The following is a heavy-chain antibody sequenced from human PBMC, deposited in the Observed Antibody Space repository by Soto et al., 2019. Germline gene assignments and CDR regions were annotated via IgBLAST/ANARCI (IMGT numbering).Heavy chain of an antibody. D-gene: IGHD6-19*01. V-gene: IGHV3-23*01. CDR3: AKGGSGWPHYYYYYGMDV. CDR1: GFTFSSYA. Sequence: GGSLRLSCAASGFTFSSYAMSWVRQAPGKGLEWVSAISASGGSTYYADSVKGRFTISRDNSKNTLYLQMNSLRAEDTAIYYCAKGGSGWPHYYYYYGMDVWGQGTTVTVSS. J-gene: IGHJ6*02. CDR2: ISASGGST.